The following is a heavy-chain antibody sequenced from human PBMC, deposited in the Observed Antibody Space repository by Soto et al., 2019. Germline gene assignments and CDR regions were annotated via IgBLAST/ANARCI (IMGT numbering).Heavy chain of an antibody. Sequence: EVHLVESGGGLVQPGGSLRLSCVASGFAFDAYWMHWVRQVPGEGPVWVSRIDYDWTTTTYADSVKGRLTISRDNAKNTLYRQMNSLRGEDTCIYYCTRGPRPSSAGTGAYWGQGTLVTVSS. J-gene: IGHJ4*02. CDR3: TRGPRPSSAGTGAY. CDR2: IDYDWTTT. CDR1: GFAFDAYW. V-gene: IGHV3-74*01. D-gene: IGHD6-13*01.